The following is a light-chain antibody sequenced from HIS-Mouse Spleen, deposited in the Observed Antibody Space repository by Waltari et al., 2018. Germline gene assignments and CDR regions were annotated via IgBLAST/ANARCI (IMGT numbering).Light chain of an antibody. CDR1: SIDAWCYNL. CDR3: CSYAGSYTVV. V-gene: IGLV2-11*01. CDR2: DVS. Sequence: QSALTHARSVPGSPGQSVNISRTEYSIDAWCYNLVPGYQQHPGSAPKLMIYDVSKRPSGVPDRFAGSKSGNTASLTISGLQSEDEADYYCCSYAGSYTVVFGGGTKLTVL. J-gene: IGLJ2*01.